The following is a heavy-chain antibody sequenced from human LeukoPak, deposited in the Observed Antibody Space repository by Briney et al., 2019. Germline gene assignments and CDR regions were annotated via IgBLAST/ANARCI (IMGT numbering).Heavy chain of an antibody. V-gene: IGHV3-48*03. Sequence: PGGSLRLSCAVSGFTFSSCEMNWFRQAPGKGLEWVSYISTNGTVIHYADSVKGRFTISRDNAKNSLYLQMNSLRAEDTAVYYCAPRTTVTTSWGQGTLVTVSS. CDR1: GFTFSSCE. J-gene: IGHJ4*02. CDR2: ISTNGTVI. CDR3: APRTTVTTS. D-gene: IGHD4-17*01.